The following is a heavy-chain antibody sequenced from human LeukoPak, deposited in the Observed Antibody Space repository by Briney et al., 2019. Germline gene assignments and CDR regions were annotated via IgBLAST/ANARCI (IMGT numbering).Heavy chain of an antibody. CDR3: AKENQRSYYDSSGYYVEY. D-gene: IGHD3-22*01. Sequence: GGSLRLSCAASGFTFSSYAMSWVRQAPGKGLEWVSAISGSGGSTYYADSVKGRFTISRDNSKNTLYLQMNSLRAEDTAVYYCAKENQRSYYDSSGYYVEYWGQGTLVTVSS. CDR2: ISGSGGST. J-gene: IGHJ4*02. V-gene: IGHV3-23*01. CDR1: GFTFSSYA.